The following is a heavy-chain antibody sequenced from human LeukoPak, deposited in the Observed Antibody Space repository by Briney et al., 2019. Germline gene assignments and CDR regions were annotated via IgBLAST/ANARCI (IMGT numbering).Heavy chain of an antibody. V-gene: IGHV1-69*04. CDR1: GGTFSSYA. Sequence: SVKVSCTASGGTFSSYAISWVRQAPGQGLEWMGRIIPILGIANYAQKFQGRVTITADKSTSTAYMELSSLRSEDTAVYYCARSSTYYYGSGSPPGYWGQGSLVTVSS. J-gene: IGHJ4*02. D-gene: IGHD3-10*01. CDR2: IIPILGIA. CDR3: ARSSTYYYGSGSPPGY.